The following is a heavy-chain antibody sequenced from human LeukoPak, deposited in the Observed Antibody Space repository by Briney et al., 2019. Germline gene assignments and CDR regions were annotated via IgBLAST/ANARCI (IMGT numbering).Heavy chain of an antibody. J-gene: IGHJ4*02. V-gene: IGHV3-30-3*01. Sequence: GGSLRLSCAASGFTFSSYAMHWVRQAPGKGLEWVAVISYDGSNKYYADSVKGRFTISRDNSKNTLYLQMNSLRAEDTAVYYCARDPILATILYYFDYWGQGTLVTVPS. CDR2: ISYDGSNK. CDR3: ARDPILATILYYFDY. D-gene: IGHD5-12*01. CDR1: GFTFSSYA.